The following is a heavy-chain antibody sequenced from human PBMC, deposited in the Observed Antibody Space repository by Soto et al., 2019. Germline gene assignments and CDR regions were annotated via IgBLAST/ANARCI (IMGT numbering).Heavy chain of an antibody. D-gene: IGHD1-26*01. Sequence: GGSLRLSCAASGFTFGDYGMSWVRQAPGKGLEWVSGINWNGGSTGYADSVKGRFTISRDNAKNSLYLQMNSLRAEDTALYYCARDSQPSGSYYNWFDPWGQGTLVTVSS. CDR2: INWNGGST. CDR1: GFTFGDYG. CDR3: ARDSQPSGSYYNWFDP. J-gene: IGHJ5*02. V-gene: IGHV3-20*04.